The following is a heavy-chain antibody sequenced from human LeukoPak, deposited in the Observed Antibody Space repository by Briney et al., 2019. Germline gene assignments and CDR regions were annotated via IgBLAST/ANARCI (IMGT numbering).Heavy chain of an antibody. Sequence: PGGSLRLSCAASGFTSSSYWMHWVRQAPGKGLVWVSRINSDGSSTTYADSVEGRFTISRDNAKNTLYLQMNSLRAEDTAVYYCAREFEWELRPHFDYWGQGTLVTVSS. CDR2: INSDGSST. CDR3: AREFEWELRPHFDY. CDR1: GFTSSSYW. D-gene: IGHD1-26*01. V-gene: IGHV3-74*03. J-gene: IGHJ4*02.